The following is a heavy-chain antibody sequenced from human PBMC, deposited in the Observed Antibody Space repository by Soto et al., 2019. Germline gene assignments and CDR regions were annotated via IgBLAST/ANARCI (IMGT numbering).Heavy chain of an antibody. V-gene: IGHV1-46*03. J-gene: IGHJ4*02. CDR2: INPSGGST. D-gene: IGHD5-12*01. Sequence: ASVKVSCEASGYTFTSYYMHCVRQAPGQGLEWMGIINPSGGSTSYAQKLQGRVTMTRDTSTSTVYMELSSLRSEDTAVYYCARDLSGDSVDYWGQGTLVTVSS. CDR1: GYTFTSYY. CDR3: ARDLSGDSVDY.